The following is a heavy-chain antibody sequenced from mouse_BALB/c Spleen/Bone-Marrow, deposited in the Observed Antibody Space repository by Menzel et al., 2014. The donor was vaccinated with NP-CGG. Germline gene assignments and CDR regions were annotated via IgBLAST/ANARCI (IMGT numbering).Heavy chain of an antibody. CDR1: GYAFSRSW. J-gene: IGHJ3*01. D-gene: IGHD1-1*01. CDR2: IYPGDDDT. V-gene: IGHV1-80*01. Sequence: QVQLQQSGAELVRPGSSVKISCKASGYAFSRSWMNWVKQRPGQGLEWIGRIYPGDDDTNYSGKFKGRATLTADKSSGTAYTQLGSLTSEDSAVYFCAGSTPLAYWGQGTLVTVSA. CDR3: AGSTPLAY.